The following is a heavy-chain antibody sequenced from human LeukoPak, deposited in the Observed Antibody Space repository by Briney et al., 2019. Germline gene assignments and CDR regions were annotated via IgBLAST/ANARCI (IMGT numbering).Heavy chain of an antibody. V-gene: IGHV3-23*01. CDR1: GFTFSTYT. CDR3: PIDPHWGTHS. CDR2: MGSSGGGI. D-gene: IGHD3-16*01. J-gene: IGHJ4*02. Sequence: ESGGSLRLSCAASGFTFSTYTMYWVRHPPGKRLEWVSIMGSSGGGIHYADSVKGRFTISSDNSKNALYLQMNNLRVEDTAVYYCPIDPHWGTHSWGQGVLVTVSS.